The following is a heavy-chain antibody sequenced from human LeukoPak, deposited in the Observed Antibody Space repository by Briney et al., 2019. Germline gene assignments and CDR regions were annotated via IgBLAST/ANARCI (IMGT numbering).Heavy chain of an antibody. CDR2: ISSSSSTI. J-gene: IGHJ4*02. CDR1: GFTFSSYS. V-gene: IGHV3-48*01. CDR3: ARDLRGSYSFDY. D-gene: IGHD1-26*01. Sequence: GGSLRLSCAASGFTFSSYSMNWVRQAPGKGLEWVSYISSSSSTISYADSVKGRFTISRDNAKNSLYLQMNSLRAEDTAVYYCARDLRGSYSFDYWGQGTLVTVSS.